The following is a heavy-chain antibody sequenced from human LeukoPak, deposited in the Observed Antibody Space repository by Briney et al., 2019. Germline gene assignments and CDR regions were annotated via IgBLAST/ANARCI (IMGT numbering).Heavy chain of an antibody. CDR1: GFTFDDYG. CDR3: AKDIFYDSKARGFDY. D-gene: IGHD3-22*01. Sequence: GGSLRLSRAASGFTFDDYGMHWVRQAPGKGLEWVPGISWNSGSIGYADSVKGRFTISRDNAKNSLYLQMNSLRAEDTALYYCAKDIFYDSKARGFDYWGQGTLVTVSS. V-gene: IGHV3-9*01. J-gene: IGHJ4*02. CDR2: ISWNSGSI.